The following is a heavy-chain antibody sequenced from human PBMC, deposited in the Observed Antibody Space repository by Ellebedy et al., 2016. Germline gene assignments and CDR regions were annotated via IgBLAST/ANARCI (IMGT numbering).Heavy chain of an antibody. Sequence: GESLKISCAASGLTFSSYSMNWVRQAPGKGLEWVSSISSSSSYIYYADSVKGRFTISRDNAKNSLYLQMNSLRVEDTAVYYCAREIGGSYFWGQGTLVIVSS. CDR1: GLTFSSYS. CDR3: AREIGGSYF. D-gene: IGHD1-26*01. J-gene: IGHJ4*02. V-gene: IGHV3-21*01. CDR2: ISSSSSYI.